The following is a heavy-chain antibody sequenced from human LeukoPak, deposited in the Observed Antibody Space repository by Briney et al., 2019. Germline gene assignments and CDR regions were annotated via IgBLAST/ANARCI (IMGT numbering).Heavy chain of an antibody. CDR2: VFYSGIT. CDR3: ARLSHYSDSSGYYLGSYYFDY. Sequence: PSETLSLTCTVSGGSISSGYYYWGWIRQPPGKGLEWIGSVFYSGITQYNPSVKSRVTLSVDTSKNQFSLKLSSVTAADTAVYYCARLSHYSDSSGYYLGSYYFDYWGQGTLVTVSS. CDR1: GGSISSGYYY. J-gene: IGHJ4*02. V-gene: IGHV4-39*01. D-gene: IGHD3-22*01.